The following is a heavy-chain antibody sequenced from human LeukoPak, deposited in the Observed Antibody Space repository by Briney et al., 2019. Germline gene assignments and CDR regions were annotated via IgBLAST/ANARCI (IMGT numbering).Heavy chain of an antibody. Sequence: GGSLRLSCAASGFTFSSYSMNWVRQAPGKGLEWVSYISSSSSTIYYADSVKGRFTISRDNAKNSLYLQMNSLRAEDTAVYYCARDRSSSWYSLYYYYYYMDVWGKGTTVTVSS. D-gene: IGHD6-13*01. CDR3: ARDRSSSWYSLYYYYYYMDV. CDR1: GFTFSSYS. J-gene: IGHJ6*03. CDR2: ISSSSSTI. V-gene: IGHV3-48*01.